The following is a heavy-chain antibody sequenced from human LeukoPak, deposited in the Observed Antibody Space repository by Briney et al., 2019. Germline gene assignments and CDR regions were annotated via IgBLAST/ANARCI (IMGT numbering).Heavy chain of an antibody. CDR2: IYYTGST. CDR1: GGSISSSSYY. J-gene: IGHJ5*01. CDR3: ARKDVRWFDS. Sequence: SETLSLTCTVSGGSISSSSYYWSWIRQPPGKGLEWIGYIYYTGSTNYNPSLKSRVTISVDTSKNQFSLKLSSVTAADTAVYYCARKDVRWFDSWGQGTLVTVSS. V-gene: IGHV4-61*01.